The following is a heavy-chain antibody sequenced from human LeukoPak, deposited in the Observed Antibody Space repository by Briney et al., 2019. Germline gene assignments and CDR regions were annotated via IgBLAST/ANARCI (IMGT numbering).Heavy chain of an antibody. D-gene: IGHD6-19*01. CDR1: GFTFSSYS. CDR3: ARGPMAGRRGWSSQDY. Sequence: GSLRLSCAAPGFTFSSYSMHWVRQAPGKGLENFSTINSNGGSTYYPNSVKGRFTISRDNSKNTLFLQMCSLKAEDMAVYYCARGPMAGRRGWSSQDYWGQGTLVTVSS. CDR2: INSNGGST. V-gene: IGHV3-64*01. J-gene: IGHJ4*02.